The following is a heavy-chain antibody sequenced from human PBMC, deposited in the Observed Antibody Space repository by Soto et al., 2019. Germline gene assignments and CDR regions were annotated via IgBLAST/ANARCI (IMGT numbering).Heavy chain of an antibody. D-gene: IGHD2-15*01. CDR1: GFTFISYS. J-gene: IGHJ6*02. V-gene: IGHV3-21*01. Sequence: GGSLRLSCAASGFTFISYSMNWVRQAPWKGLEWVSSISSSSSYIYYADSVKGRFTISRDNAKNSLYLQMNSLRAEDTAVYYCARDCSGGSCYGTPQNYYYYGMDVWGQGTTVTVSS. CDR2: ISSSSSYI. CDR3: ARDCSGGSCYGTPQNYYYYGMDV.